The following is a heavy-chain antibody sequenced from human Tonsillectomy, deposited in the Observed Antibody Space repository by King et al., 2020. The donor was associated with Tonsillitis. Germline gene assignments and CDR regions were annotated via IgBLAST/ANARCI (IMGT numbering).Heavy chain of an antibody. CDR2: IRSKANSYAT. D-gene: IGHD2-15*01. J-gene: IGHJ6*02. CDR3: TRRVVAASRGMDV. CDR1: GFTFSGSA. Sequence: VQLVESGGGLVQPGGSLKLSCAASGFTFSGSAMHWVRQASGKGLEGVGRIRSKANSYATVYAASGKGRFTISRDDSKNTAYLQMNSLKTEDTAVYYWTRRVVAASRGMDVWGQGTTVTVSS. V-gene: IGHV3-73*02.